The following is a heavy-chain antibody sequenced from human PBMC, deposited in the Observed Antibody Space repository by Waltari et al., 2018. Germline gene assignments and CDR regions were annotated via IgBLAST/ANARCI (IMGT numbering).Heavy chain of an antibody. D-gene: IGHD1-26*01. Sequence: QLQLQESGPGLVKPSETLSHPCHVPGGSIRSRSYYWGWIRQPPGKGLEWIGSIYYSGSTYYNPSLKSRVTISVDTSKNQFSLKLSSVTAADTAVYYCARHADGGNDYWGQGTLVTVSS. V-gene: IGHV4-39*01. CDR1: GGSIRSRSYY. CDR3: ARHADGGNDY. J-gene: IGHJ4*02. CDR2: IYYSGST.